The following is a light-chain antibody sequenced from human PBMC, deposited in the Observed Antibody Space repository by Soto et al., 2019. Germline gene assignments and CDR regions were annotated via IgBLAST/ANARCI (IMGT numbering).Light chain of an antibody. CDR2: NDN. J-gene: IGLJ3*02. V-gene: IGLV1-44*01. Sequence: SVLTQPPSASGTPGQRVTISCSGSRSNIGSNAVSWYQQLLGTAPKLLIYNDNQRPSGVPDRFSASKSGTSASLAISGLQSEDEADYYCAAWDDSLNARGVFGGGTKVTVL. CDR1: RSNIGSNA. CDR3: AAWDDSLNARGV.